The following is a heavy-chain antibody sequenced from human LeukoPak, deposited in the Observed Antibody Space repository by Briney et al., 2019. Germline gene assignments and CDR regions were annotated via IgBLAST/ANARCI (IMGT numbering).Heavy chain of an antibody. CDR3: ARVIQYRDAFDI. CDR2: IYSGGST. Sequence: GGSLRLSCAASGFAFSGHSMSWLRQAPGKGLEWVSVIYSGGSTYYADSVKGRFTISRDNSKNTLYLQMNSLRAEDTAVYYCARVIQYRDAFDIWGQGTMVTVSS. CDR1: GFAFSGHS. D-gene: IGHD1-1*01. V-gene: IGHV3-66*01. J-gene: IGHJ3*02.